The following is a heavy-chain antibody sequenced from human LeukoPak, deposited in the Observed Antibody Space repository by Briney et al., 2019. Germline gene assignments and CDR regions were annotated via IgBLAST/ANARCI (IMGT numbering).Heavy chain of an antibody. J-gene: IGHJ5*02. D-gene: IGHD2-2*01. V-gene: IGHV3-74*01. CDR3: ARVRITRANWFDP. CDR1: GFTFSDYW. Sequence: PGGSLRLSCAASGFTFSDYWMLWVRQAPGKRLVWVSRILSDASSASHADSVKGRFTISRDIAKNTLYLQMNSLRAEDTAVYYCARVRITRANWFDPWGQGTLVTVSS. CDR2: ILSDASSA.